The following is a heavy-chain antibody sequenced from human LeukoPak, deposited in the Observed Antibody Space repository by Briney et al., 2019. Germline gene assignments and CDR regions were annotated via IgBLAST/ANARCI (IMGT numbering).Heavy chain of an antibody. CDR1: GYTFSTYD. CDR3: ATSSPDSSSYQY. V-gene: IGHV1-8*01. J-gene: IGHJ4*02. CDR2: MNPNSGNT. D-gene: IGHD6-13*01. Sequence: GASVKVSCKASGYTFSTYDINWVRQATGQGLEWMGWMNPNSGNTGYAQRFQGRVTLTRNTSISTAYMELSSLTSDDTAVYYCATSSPDSSSYQYWGQGTLATVSS.